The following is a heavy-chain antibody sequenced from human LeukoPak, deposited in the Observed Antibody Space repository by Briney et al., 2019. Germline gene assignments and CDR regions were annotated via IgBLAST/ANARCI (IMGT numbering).Heavy chain of an antibody. V-gene: IGHV1-2*02. CDR1: GYTFSGSY. Sequence: ASVKVSCKASGYTFSGSYIHWVRQAPGQGLEWMGWISPNSGDTNYAPKFQGRVTMTRDTSINTAYMELSSLISDDTAVYYCASVTYSSLSPFDYWGQGTLVTVSS. D-gene: IGHD6-6*01. J-gene: IGHJ4*02. CDR2: ISPNSGDT. CDR3: ASVTYSSLSPFDY.